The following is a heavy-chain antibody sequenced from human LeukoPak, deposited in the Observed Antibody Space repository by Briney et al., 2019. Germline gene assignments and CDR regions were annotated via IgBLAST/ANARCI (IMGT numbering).Heavy chain of an antibody. CDR1: GGSISSSSYY. CDR3: ARGFFGPLDY. V-gene: IGHV4-39*07. J-gene: IGHJ4*02. Sequence: PSETLSLTCTVSGGSISSSSYYWGWIRQPPGKGLEWIGSIYYSGSTYYNPSLKSRVTISVDTSKNQFSLKLSSVTAADTAVYYCARGFFGPLDYWGQGTLVTVSS. CDR2: IYYSGST. D-gene: IGHD3-3*01.